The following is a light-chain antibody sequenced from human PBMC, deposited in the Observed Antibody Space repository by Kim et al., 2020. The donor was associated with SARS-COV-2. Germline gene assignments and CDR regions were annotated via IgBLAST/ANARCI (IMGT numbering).Light chain of an antibody. CDR3: QQYNSYLLT. J-gene: IGKJ4*01. Sequence: DIQMTQSPSTLSASVGDRVTITCRASQSISSWLAWYQQKPGKAPKLLIYKASSLESGVPSRFSGSGSGPEFTLTISSLQPDDFATYFCQQYNSYLLTFGGGTRVVIK. CDR1: QSISSW. CDR2: KAS. V-gene: IGKV1-5*03.